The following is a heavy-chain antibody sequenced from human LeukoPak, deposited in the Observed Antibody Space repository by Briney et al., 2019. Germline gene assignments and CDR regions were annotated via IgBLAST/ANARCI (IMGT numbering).Heavy chain of an antibody. CDR2: IYYSGST. CDR1: GGSISSSSYY. CDR3: ARKYGFSYGYYFDY. Sequence: SETLSLTCTVSGGSISSSSYYWGWIRQPPGKGLEWIGSIYYSGSTYYNPSLKSRVTISVDTSKNQFSLKLSSVTAADTAVYYCARKYGFSYGYYFDYWGQGTLVTVSS. D-gene: IGHD5-18*01. J-gene: IGHJ4*02. V-gene: IGHV4-39*01.